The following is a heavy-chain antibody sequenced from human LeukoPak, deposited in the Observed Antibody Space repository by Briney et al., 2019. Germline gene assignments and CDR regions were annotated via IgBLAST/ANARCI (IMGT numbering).Heavy chain of an antibody. CDR1: GFTFSSYA. J-gene: IGHJ3*02. D-gene: IGHD5-18*01. V-gene: IGHV3-23*01. CDR2: ISGSGGST. Sequence: PGGSLRLSCAASGFTFSSYAMSWVRQAPGKGLEWVSAISGSGGSTYYADSVKGRFTISRDNSKNTLYLQMNSLRAEDTAVYYCAKDRVGGYSYIDAFDIWGQGTMVTVSS. CDR3: AKDRVGGYSYIDAFDI.